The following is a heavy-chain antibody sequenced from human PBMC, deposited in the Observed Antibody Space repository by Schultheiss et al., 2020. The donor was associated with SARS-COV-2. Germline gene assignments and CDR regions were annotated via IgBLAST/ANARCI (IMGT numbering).Heavy chain of an antibody. J-gene: IGHJ4*02. CDR3: ASGIGITGTSSY. D-gene: IGHD1-7*01. CDR1: GFTFSSCT. CDR2: ISSSSSYI. Sequence: GGSLRLSCAASGFTFSSCTMNWVRQAAGKGLEWVSSISSSSSYIFYADSVKGRFTISRDNAKNSLYLQMNSLRAEDTAVYYCASGIGITGTSSYWGQGTLVTVSS. V-gene: IGHV3-21*04.